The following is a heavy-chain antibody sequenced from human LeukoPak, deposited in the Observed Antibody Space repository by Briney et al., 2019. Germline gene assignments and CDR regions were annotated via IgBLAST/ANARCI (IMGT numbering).Heavy chain of an antibody. CDR3: ARGGYDFWSGYQGGYWFDP. V-gene: IGHV1-18*01. D-gene: IGHD3-3*01. CDR1: GYTFTSYG. Sequence: ASVKVSCKASGYTFTSYGISWVRQAPGQGLEWMGWISAYNGNTNYAQKLQGRVTMTTDTSTSTAYMELRSLRSDDTAVYYCARGGYDFWSGYQGGYWFDPWGQGTLVTVSS. CDR2: ISAYNGNT. J-gene: IGHJ5*02.